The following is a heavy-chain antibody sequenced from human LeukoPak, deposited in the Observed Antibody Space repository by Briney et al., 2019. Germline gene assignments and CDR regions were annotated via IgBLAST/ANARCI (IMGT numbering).Heavy chain of an antibody. J-gene: IGHJ4*02. Sequence: PSETLSLTCTVSGDSISSHYWIWIRQPPGKGLEWIGHIYHSGSTNHNPSLKSRVTISLDTSKNQLSLKLSSVTAADTAVYYCARGRRDGGSCLVDYWGQGTLVTVSS. CDR2: IYHSGST. CDR1: GDSISSHY. CDR3: ARGRRDGGSCLVDY. V-gene: IGHV4-59*11. D-gene: IGHD2-15*01.